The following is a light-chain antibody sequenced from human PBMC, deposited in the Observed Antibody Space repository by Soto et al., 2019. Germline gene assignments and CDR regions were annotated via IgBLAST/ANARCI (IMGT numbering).Light chain of an antibody. CDR2: EVT. Sequence: QSVLPQPPSVSGSPGQSVTISCTGTSSDVGSYNRVSWYQQPPGTAPKLMIYEVTNRPSGVPDRFSGSKSGNTASLTISGLQAEDEADYYCSSYTSSDTYVFGTGTKVTVL. V-gene: IGLV2-18*02. CDR1: SSDVGSYNR. CDR3: SSYTSSDTYV. J-gene: IGLJ1*01.